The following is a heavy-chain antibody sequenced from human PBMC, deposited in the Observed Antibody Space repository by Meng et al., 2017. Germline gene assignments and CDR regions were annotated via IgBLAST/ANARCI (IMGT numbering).Heavy chain of an antibody. D-gene: IGHD6-19*01. CDR2: ISSSSSYI. V-gene: IGHV3-21*01. CDR3: ARVLSSSGWSEIDY. CDR1: GFTFSSYS. J-gene: IGHJ4*02. Sequence: VQLLESGGGLVKPGGSLRLSCAAFGFTFSSYSMNWVRQAPGKGLEWVSSISSSSSYIYYADSVKGRFTISRDNAKNSLYLQMNSLRAEDTAVYYCARVLSSSGWSEIDYWGQGTLVTVSS.